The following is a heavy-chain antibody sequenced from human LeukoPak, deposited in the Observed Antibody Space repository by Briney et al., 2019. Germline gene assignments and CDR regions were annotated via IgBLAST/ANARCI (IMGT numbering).Heavy chain of an antibody. D-gene: IGHD6-13*01. Sequence: PGGFLRLSCAASGFTFSSYAMHWVRQAPGKGLEWVAVISYDGSNKYYADSVKGRFTISRDNSKNTLYLQMNSLRAEDTAVYYCARDGPAAAGFDYWGQGTLVTVSS. CDR3: ARDGPAAAGFDY. CDR2: ISYDGSNK. J-gene: IGHJ4*02. CDR1: GFTFSSYA. V-gene: IGHV3-30-3*01.